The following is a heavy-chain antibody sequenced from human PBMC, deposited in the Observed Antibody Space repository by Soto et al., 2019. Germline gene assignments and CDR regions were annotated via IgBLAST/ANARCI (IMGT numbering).Heavy chain of an antibody. CDR2: ISGTGDNT. D-gene: IGHD3-3*01. Sequence: EVRLLESGGGLVQPGGSLRLSCAASGFTFSSYAMSWVRQAPGKGLEWVSAISGTGDNTYYADSVKGRFTISRDNSKNTLYLQMNSLRSEDTALYYCAKPNSVFGVVLSFDIWGQGTMVTVSS. J-gene: IGHJ3*02. CDR3: AKPNSVFGVVLSFDI. CDR1: GFTFSSYA. V-gene: IGHV3-23*01.